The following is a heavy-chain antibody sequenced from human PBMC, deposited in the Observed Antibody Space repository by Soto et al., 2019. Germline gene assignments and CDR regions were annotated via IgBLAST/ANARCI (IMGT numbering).Heavy chain of an antibody. V-gene: IGHV3-30*03. Sequence: QVQLVESGGGVVQPGRSLRLSCAASGCTFSSYGMHWVRQAPGKGLEWVAVISYDGSNKHYADSVKGRFTISRDNPRNTLYLPLNSLSAEDTAVSCCARSPYSVSYLAYFDYWGQGTLVTVTS. J-gene: IGHJ4*02. CDR1: GCTFSSYG. CDR3: ARSPYSVSYLAYFDY. CDR2: ISYDGSNK. D-gene: IGHD1-26*01.